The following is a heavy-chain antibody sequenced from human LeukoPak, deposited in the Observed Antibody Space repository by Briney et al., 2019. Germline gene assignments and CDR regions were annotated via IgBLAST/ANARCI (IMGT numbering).Heavy chain of an antibody. Sequence: PSETLSLTCTVSGGSISSSSYYWGWIRQPPGRGLEWIGISFFGGSAYYNPSLRSRVTISIDTPQNQVSLKLNSVTAAGTAVYYCARPINYFDKSGYFHWGQGTLLTVSS. CDR1: GGSISSSSYY. J-gene: IGHJ4*02. CDR3: ARPINYFDKSGYFH. CDR2: SFFGGSA. V-gene: IGHV4-39*01. D-gene: IGHD3-22*01.